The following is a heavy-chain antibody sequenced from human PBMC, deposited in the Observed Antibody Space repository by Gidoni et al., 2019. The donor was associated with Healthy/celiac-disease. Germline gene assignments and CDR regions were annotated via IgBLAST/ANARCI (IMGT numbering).Heavy chain of an antibody. Sequence: QVQLVQSGAEVKKPGSSVKVSCKASGGTFRSYAISWVRQAPGQGLEWMGGIIPIFSTANYAQKFQGRVTITADESTSTAYMELSSLRSEDTAVYYCARALEYSSSSFHPYYYYYYMDVWGKGTTVTVSS. CDR1: GGTFRSYA. CDR2: IIPIFSTA. D-gene: IGHD6-6*01. J-gene: IGHJ6*03. V-gene: IGHV1-69*01. CDR3: ARALEYSSSSFHPYYYYYYMDV.